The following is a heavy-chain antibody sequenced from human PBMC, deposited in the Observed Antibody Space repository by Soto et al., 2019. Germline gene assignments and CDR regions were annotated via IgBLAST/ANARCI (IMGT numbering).Heavy chain of an antibody. CDR3: VRGTPTPGLEY. Sequence: EVQLVESGGGLVQPGGSLRLSCVVSGFTFSSYWMNWVRQAPGKGLEWVANIKQDGSETHYVDSVKGRFTISRDNAKNSLYLQMNSLRAEDTAVYYCVRGTPTPGLEYWGQGTLVTVSS. J-gene: IGHJ4*02. CDR1: GFTFSSYW. V-gene: IGHV3-7*03. CDR2: IKQDGSET. D-gene: IGHD1-7*01.